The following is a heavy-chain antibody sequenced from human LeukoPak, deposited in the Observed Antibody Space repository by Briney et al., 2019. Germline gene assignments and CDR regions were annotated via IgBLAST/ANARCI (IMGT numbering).Heavy chain of an antibody. J-gene: IGHJ6*03. CDR3: ARGSSRDYYYMDV. V-gene: IGHV4-4*07. Sequence: PSETLSLTCTVSVGSRTHYYYSSVRQPAGKGLEWIWRISTSGSTNYNPPLRGRVTFSVDKSKNLFSLKLSSVTAADTAVYYWARGSSRDYYYMDVWGKGTTVTVSS. CDR2: ISTSGST. CDR1: VGSRTHYY.